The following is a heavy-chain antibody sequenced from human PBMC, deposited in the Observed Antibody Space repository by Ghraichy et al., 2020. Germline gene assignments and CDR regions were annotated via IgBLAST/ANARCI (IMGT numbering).Heavy chain of an antibody. D-gene: IGHD6-6*01. V-gene: IGHV3-33*06. J-gene: IGHJ3*01. CDR1: GFRFSYSG. CDR3: AKDFGSTSSALDAFDV. CDR2: IWYDGSEK. Sequence: SLRLSCAASGFRFSYSGMHWVRQAPGKGLEWVAIIWYDGSEKYYADAVKGRFTISRDNSKNTVSLQMNNLRVEDTAVYYCAKDFGSTSSALDAFDVWGQGAVVAVSS.